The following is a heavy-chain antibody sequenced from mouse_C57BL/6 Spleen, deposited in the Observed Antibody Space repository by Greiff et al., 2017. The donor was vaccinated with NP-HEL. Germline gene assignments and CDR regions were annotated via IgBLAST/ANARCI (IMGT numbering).Heavy chain of an antibody. Sequence: EVQGVESGGDLVKPGGSLKLSCAASGFTFSSYGMSWVRQTPDKRLEWVATISSGSSYTYYPDSVKGRFTISRDNAKNTLYLQMSSLKSEDTAMYYCARRDWDRGYFDVWGTGTTVTVSS. CDR2: ISSGSSYT. V-gene: IGHV5-6*01. J-gene: IGHJ1*03. D-gene: IGHD4-1*01. CDR1: GFTFSSYG. CDR3: ARRDWDRGYFDV.